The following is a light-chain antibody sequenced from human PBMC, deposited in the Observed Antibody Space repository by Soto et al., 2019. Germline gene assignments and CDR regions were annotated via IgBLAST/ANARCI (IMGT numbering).Light chain of an antibody. CDR2: DAS. CDR3: QQYNTYST. V-gene: IGKV1-5*01. J-gene: IGKJ5*01. Sequence: DIQMTQSPSTLSVSVGDRVAITCRASQNINYWLAWYQQKPGKAPKALIYDASTLRSGVPSRFSGGGSGTEFTLTISSLQPDDFATYYCQQYNTYSTFGQGTRLEIK. CDR1: QNINYW.